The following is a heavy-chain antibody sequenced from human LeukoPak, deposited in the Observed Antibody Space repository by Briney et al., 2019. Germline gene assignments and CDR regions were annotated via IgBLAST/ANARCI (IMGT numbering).Heavy chain of an antibody. CDR2: ISSSGGST. Sequence: GGSLRLSCAASGFTFSSYAMSWVRQAPGKGLEWVSAISSSGGSTFNADSVKGRFTISRDNSKNTLYLQMNSLRAEDTAVYYCAKRGGLSSSSGWYYFDYWGQGTLVTISS. CDR3: AKRGGLSSSSGWYYFDY. V-gene: IGHV3-23*01. CDR1: GFTFSSYA. J-gene: IGHJ4*02. D-gene: IGHD6-6*01.